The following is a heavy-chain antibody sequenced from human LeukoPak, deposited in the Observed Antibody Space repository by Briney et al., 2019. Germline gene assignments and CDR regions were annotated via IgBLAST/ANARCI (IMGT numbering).Heavy chain of an antibody. CDR2: INPISGST. J-gene: IGHJ4*02. CDR1: GYTFTGYY. Sequence: ASVKVSCKASGYTFTGYYMHWVRQAPGQGLEWMGWINPISGSTNYAQKFQGRVTMTRDTSISTAYMELSRLRSEDTAVYYCARALLGVRGFFQEPRCDYWGQGTLVTASS. D-gene: IGHD3-10*01. V-gene: IGHV1-2*02. CDR3: ARALLGVRGFFQEPRCDY.